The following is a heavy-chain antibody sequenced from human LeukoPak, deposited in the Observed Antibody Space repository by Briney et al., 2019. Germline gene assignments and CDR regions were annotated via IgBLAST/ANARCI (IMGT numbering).Heavy chain of an antibody. CDR3: ASQYTSSRIFDD. J-gene: IGHJ4*02. CDR2: ISSSSTYI. CDR1: GFTFSSYS. Sequence: KAGGSLRLSCAASGFTFSSYSMNWVRQAPGKGLEWVSSISSSSTYIYYADSVKGRFTVPRDNAKNSLYLQMNSLRAEDTAVYFCASQYTSSRIFDDWGQGTLVTVSS. V-gene: IGHV3-21*01. D-gene: IGHD6-13*01.